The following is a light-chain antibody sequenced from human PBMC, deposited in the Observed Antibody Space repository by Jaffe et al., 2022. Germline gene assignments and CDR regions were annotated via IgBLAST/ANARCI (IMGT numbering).Light chain of an antibody. Sequence: EIVLTQSPVTLSLSPGERATLSCRANQTISSNYLTWYQQKPGQAPRLLIYGASSRATGIPDRFSGSGSGTDFTLTISRLEPEDFAVYYCQQYGGSPEYTFGQGTKLEIK. V-gene: IGKV3-20*01. J-gene: IGKJ2*01. CDR3: QQYGGSPEYT. CDR1: QTISSNY. CDR2: GAS.